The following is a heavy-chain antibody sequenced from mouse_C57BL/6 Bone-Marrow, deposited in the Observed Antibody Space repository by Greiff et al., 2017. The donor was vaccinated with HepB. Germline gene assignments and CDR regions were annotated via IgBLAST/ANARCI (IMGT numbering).Heavy chain of an antibody. D-gene: IGHD1-1*01. CDR2: ISSGGDYI. Sequence: EVKLVESGEGLVKPGGSLKLSCAASGFTFSSYAMSWVRQTPEKRLEWVAYISSGGDYIYYADTVKGRFTISRVNARNTLYLQMSSLKSEDTAMYYCTRDQGSSLYYAMDYWGQGTSVTVSS. V-gene: IGHV5-9-1*02. CDR3: TRDQGSSLYYAMDY. CDR1: GFTFSSYA. J-gene: IGHJ4*01.